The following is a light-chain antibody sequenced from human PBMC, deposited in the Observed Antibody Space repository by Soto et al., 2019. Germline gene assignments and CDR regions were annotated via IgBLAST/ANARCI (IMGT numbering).Light chain of an antibody. CDR2: AAS. Sequence: DIRMTQSPSSLSASVGDTVTITCRASQGIIDYLAWYQQRPGKVPKLLIYAASTLQTGVPSRFSGSGAGTDFTLTISSLQPEDVATYYCQKYDTAPQTFGQGTRVEIK. J-gene: IGKJ1*01. V-gene: IGKV1-27*01. CDR1: QGIIDY. CDR3: QKYDTAPQT.